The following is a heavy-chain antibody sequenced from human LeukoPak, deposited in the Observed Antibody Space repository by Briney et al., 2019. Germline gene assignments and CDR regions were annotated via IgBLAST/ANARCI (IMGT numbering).Heavy chain of an antibody. Sequence: SETLSLTCTVSGGSISGYYWSWIRQPPGEGLEWIGYIYYSGSTYYNPSLKSRVTISVDTSKNQFSLKLSSVTAADTAVYYCARALVSSGPEDYWGQGTLVTVSS. CDR3: ARALVSSGPEDY. V-gene: IGHV4-59*12. CDR1: GGSISGYY. D-gene: IGHD3-22*01. CDR2: IYYSGST. J-gene: IGHJ4*02.